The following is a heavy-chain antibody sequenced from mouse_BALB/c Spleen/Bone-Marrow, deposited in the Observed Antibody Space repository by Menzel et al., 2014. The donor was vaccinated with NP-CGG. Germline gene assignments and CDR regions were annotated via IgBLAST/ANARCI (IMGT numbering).Heavy chain of an antibody. V-gene: IGHV14-3*02. CDR1: GFNIKDTY. J-gene: IGHJ4*01. CDR3: ARYGNGLMDY. D-gene: IGHD2-1*01. Sequence: EVKLQESGAELVKPGASVKLSCTASGFNIKDTYMHWVKQRPEQGLEWIGRIYPANGDTKYDPKFQGKATITADTSSNTAYLQLSSLTSEDTAVYYCARYGNGLMDYWGQRTPVPASS. CDR2: IYPANGDT.